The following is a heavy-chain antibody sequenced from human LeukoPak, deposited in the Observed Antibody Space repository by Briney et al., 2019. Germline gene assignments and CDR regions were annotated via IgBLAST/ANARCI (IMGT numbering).Heavy chain of an antibody. CDR1: GGSISSGDYY. J-gene: IGHJ2*01. Sequence: SETLSLTCTVSGGSISSGDYYWSWIRQPPGKGLEWIGYIYYSGSTYYNPSLKSRVTISVDTSKNQFSLKLSSVAAADTAVYYCARGRGYSYGSWYFDLWGRGTLVTVSS. CDR2: IYYSGST. D-gene: IGHD5-18*01. V-gene: IGHV4-30-4*02. CDR3: ARGRGYSYGSWYFDL.